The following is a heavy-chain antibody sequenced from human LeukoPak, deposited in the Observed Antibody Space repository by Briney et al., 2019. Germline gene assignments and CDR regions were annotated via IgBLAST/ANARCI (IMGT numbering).Heavy chain of an antibody. J-gene: IGHJ4*02. CDR1: GFTVSNNY. CDR3: VKESTSSGYYYAPDY. Sequence: GGSLRLSCAASGFTVSNNYMSWVRQAPGKGLEWVALIYSGGSTYNADPLKGRFTISRDNSENTLYLQMNSLRAEDTAVYYCVKESTSSGYYYAPDYWGQGTLVTVS. V-gene: IGHV3-53*01. CDR2: IYSGGST. D-gene: IGHD3-22*01.